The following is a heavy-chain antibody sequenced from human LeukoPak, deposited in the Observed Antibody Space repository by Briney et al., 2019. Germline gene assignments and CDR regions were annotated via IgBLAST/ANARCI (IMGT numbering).Heavy chain of an antibody. D-gene: IGHD2-15*01. Sequence: ASVKVPCKASGYTFTGYYMHWVRQAPGQGIEWMGWINPNSGDTNYAQKFQGRVTMTRDTSISTAYMELSRLRSDDTAVYYCARARCSGGSCYPNWFDPWGEGTLVTVSS. CDR3: ARARCSGGSCYPNWFDP. J-gene: IGHJ5*02. CDR2: INPNSGDT. V-gene: IGHV1-2*02. CDR1: GYTFTGYY.